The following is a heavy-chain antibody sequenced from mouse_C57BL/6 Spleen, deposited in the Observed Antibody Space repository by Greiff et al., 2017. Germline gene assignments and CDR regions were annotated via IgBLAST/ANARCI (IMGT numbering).Heavy chain of an antibody. Sequence: VQLQQSGPELVKPGPSVKISCKASGYSFTDYNMNWVKQSNGKSLEWIGVINPNYGTTSYNQKFKGKATLTVDQSSSTAYMQLNSLTSEDSAVYYCASYYGREDWYFDVWGTGTTVTVSS. D-gene: IGHD1-1*01. V-gene: IGHV1-39*01. CDR1: GYSFTDYN. CDR3: ASYYGREDWYFDV. J-gene: IGHJ1*03. CDR2: INPNYGTT.